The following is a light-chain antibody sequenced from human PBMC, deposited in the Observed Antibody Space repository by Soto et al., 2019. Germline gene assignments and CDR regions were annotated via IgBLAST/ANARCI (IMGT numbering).Light chain of an antibody. CDR2: EVS. CDR3: SSYTISSTLV. J-gene: IGLJ2*01. Sequence: QSVLTQPASVSGSPGQSITISCTGTRSDVGGYNYVSWYQQHPGKAPKLMIYEVSNRPSGVSNRFSGSKSGNTASLTISGLQAEDEADYYCSSYTISSTLVFGGRTKLTVL. CDR1: RSDVGGYNY. V-gene: IGLV2-14*01.